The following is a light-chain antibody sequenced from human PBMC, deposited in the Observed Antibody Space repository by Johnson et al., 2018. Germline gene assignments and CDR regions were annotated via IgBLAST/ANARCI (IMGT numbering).Light chain of an antibody. CDR2: ENN. Sequence: QSVLTQPPSVSAAPGQKVTISCSGSSSNIGNNYVSWYQQLPGTAPKLLIYENNKRPSGIPDRFSGSQSGTSATLGITGPQPGAEADYYCGTWDSSLSAGNVFGTGTKVTVL. J-gene: IGLJ1*01. V-gene: IGLV1-51*02. CDR1: SSNIGNNY. CDR3: GTWDSSLSAGNV.